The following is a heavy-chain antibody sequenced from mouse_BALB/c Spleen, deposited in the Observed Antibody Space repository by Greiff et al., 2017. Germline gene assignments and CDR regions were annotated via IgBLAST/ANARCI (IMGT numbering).Heavy chain of an antibody. V-gene: IGHV1-7*01. J-gene: IGHJ3*01. CDR3: ARYGYDGAWFAY. Sequence: QVQLQQSGAELAKPGASVKMSCKASGYTFTSYWMHWVKQRPGQGLEWIGYINPSTGYTEYNQKFKDKATLTADKSSSTAYMQLSSLTSEDSAVYYCARYGYDGAWFAYWGQGTLVTVSA. CDR2: INPSTGYT. CDR1: GYTFTSYW. D-gene: IGHD2-14*01.